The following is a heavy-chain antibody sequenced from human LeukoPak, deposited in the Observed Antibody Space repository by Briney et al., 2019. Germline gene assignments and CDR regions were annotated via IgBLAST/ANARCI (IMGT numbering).Heavy chain of an antibody. CDR1: GFTFSSYG. CDR3: ARDLGIAAAGLGY. CDR2: IWYDGSNK. V-gene: IGHV3-33*01. D-gene: IGHD6-13*01. J-gene: IGHJ4*02. Sequence: PGGSLRLSCAASGFTFSSYGMHWVRQAPGKGLEWVAVIWYDGSNKNYADSVKGRFTISRDNSKNTLYLQMSSLRAEDTAIYYCARDLGIAAAGLGYWGQGTLVTVSS.